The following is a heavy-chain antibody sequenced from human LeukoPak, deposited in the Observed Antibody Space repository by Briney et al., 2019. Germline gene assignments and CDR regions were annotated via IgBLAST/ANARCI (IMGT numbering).Heavy chain of an antibody. J-gene: IGHJ3*02. V-gene: IGHV3-74*01. CDR2: ITSDGSST. CDR1: GFTFSSYW. Sequence: PLGSLRLSCAASGFTFSSYWMHWVRQAPGKGLVSVSRITSDGSSTAYADSVKGRFTISRDNAKSTLYLQMNSLRAEDTAVYYCVRDVPNYGTLDIWGQGTMVSASS. CDR3: VRDVPNYGTLDI. D-gene: IGHD3-16*01.